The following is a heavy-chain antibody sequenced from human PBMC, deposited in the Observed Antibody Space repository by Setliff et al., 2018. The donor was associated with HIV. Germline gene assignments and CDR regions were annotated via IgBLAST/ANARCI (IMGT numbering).Heavy chain of an antibody. Sequence: SETLSLTCTVSGGSITSGSYSWTWIREPAGKGLEWIGYIYYSGSTNYNPSLKSRVTISVDTSKNQFSLKLSSVTAADTAVYYCARSYYNFANGYYYYYYMDVWGKGTTVTVSS. CDR3: ARSYYNFANGYYYYYYMDV. J-gene: IGHJ6*03. V-gene: IGHV4-61*10. CDR1: GGSITSGSYS. CDR2: IYYSGST. D-gene: IGHD3-3*01.